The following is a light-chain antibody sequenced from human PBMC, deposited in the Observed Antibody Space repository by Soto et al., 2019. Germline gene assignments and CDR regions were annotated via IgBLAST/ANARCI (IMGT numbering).Light chain of an antibody. CDR1: SSDVGGYNY. CDR2: EVS. Sequence: QSVLTQPASVSGSPGQSITISCTVTSSDVGGYNYVSWYQHHPCKAPKLMIYEVSNRPSGVSNRLSGSKSGNTASLTISGLQAEDEADYYCSSYTSSSPLVFGTGTKVTVL. J-gene: IGLJ1*01. V-gene: IGLV2-14*01. CDR3: SSYTSSSPLV.